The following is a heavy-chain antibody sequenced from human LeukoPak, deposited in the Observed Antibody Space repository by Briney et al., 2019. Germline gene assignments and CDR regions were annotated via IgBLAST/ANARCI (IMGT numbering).Heavy chain of an antibody. CDR3: AIYSDTYYFDH. CDR2: IYPGDSDT. Sequence: GESLKISCKGSGYSFTSSWIGWVRQMPGKGMEWMGIIYPGDSDTRYSPSFQGQVTISADKSISTAYLQWSSLKASDTAMYYCAIYSDTYYFDHWGQGTLVTVSS. CDR1: GYSFTSSW. V-gene: IGHV5-51*01. D-gene: IGHD1-26*01. J-gene: IGHJ4*02.